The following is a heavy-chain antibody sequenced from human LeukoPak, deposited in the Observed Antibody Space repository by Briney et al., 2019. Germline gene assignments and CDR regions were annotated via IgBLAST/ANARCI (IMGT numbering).Heavy chain of an antibody. Sequence: GGSLRLSCAASGFTFSSYGMSWVRQAPGKGLEWVSAISGSGGSTYYADSVKGRFTISRDNSKNTLYLQMNSLRAEDTAVYYCAKDGRRCSLFCSGGRNIDYWGQGTLVTVSS. V-gene: IGHV3-23*01. CDR2: ISGSGGST. D-gene: IGHD2-15*01. CDR3: AKDGRRCSLFCSGGRNIDY. CDR1: GFTFSSYG. J-gene: IGHJ4*02.